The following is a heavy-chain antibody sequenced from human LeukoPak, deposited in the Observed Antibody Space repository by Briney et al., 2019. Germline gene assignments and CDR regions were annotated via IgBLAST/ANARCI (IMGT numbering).Heavy chain of an antibody. CDR3: ARNYDILAGYPDHYYYYYMDV. CDR1: GYTFTGYY. J-gene: IGHJ6*03. V-gene: IGHV1-2*02. CDR2: INPNSGGT. Sequence: ASVKVSCEASGYTFTGYYMHWVRQAPGQGLEWMGWINPNSGGTNYAQKFQGRVTMTRDTSISTAYMELSRLRSDDTAVYYCARNYDILAGYPDHYYYYYMDVWGKGTTVTISS. D-gene: IGHD3-9*01.